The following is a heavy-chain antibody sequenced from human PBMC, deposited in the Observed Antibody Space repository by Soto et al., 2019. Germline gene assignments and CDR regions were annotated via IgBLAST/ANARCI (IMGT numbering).Heavy chain of an antibody. Sequence: ASVKVSCKVSGYTLTEFSMHWVRQAPGQGLEWMGWINPNSGGTNYAQKFQGWVTMTRDTSISTAYMELSRLRSDDTAVYYCARSPYLGYCRGGSGLGNWFDPWGQGTLVTVSS. CDR2: INPNSGGT. CDR3: ARSPYLGYCRGGSGLGNWFDP. V-gene: IGHV1-2*04. CDR1: GYTLTEFS. D-gene: IGHD2-15*01. J-gene: IGHJ5*02.